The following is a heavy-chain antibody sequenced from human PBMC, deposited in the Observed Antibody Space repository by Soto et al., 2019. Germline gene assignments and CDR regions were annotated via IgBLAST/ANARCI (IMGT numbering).Heavy chain of an antibody. J-gene: IGHJ6*02. CDR1: GFTVSSNY. CDR3: ARDRVLGSSDAGEADYYYYGRDV. V-gene: IGHV3-53*01. D-gene: IGHD6-6*01. CDR2: IYSGGST. Sequence: EVQLVESGGGLIQPGGSLRLSCAASGFTVSSNYMSWVRQAPGKGLEWVSVIYSGGSTYYADSVKGRFTISRDHSKNTLYLHMTSLRAEDTAVYYCARDRVLGSSDAGEADYYYYGRDVWGQGTTVTVSS.